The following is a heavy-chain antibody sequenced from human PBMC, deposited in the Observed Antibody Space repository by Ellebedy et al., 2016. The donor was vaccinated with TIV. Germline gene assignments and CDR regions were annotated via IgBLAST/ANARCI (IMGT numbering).Heavy chain of an antibody. J-gene: IGHJ5*02. Sequence: SETLSLTXTVSGGSISSGGYYWSWIRQHPGKGLEWIGYIYYSGSTYYNPSLKSRVTISVDTSKNQFSLKLSSVTAADTAVYYCARVMRATGGWFDPWGQGTLVTVSS. V-gene: IGHV4-31*03. CDR3: ARVMRATGGWFDP. D-gene: IGHD2-8*01. CDR2: IYYSGST. CDR1: GGSISSGGYY.